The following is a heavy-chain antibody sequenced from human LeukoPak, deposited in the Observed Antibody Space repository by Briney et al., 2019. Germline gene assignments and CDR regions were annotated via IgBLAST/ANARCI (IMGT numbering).Heavy chain of an antibody. Sequence: ASVKVSCKASGYTFTGYYIHWVRQAPGQGLEWMGWINPNSGGTNSAQKFQGRVTMTTDTSTSTAYMELRNLRSDDTAVYYCARDKGYYDSSGSLIWGQGTLVTVSS. CDR3: ARDKGYYDSSGSLI. V-gene: IGHV1-2*02. J-gene: IGHJ4*02. CDR1: GYTFTGYY. D-gene: IGHD3-22*01. CDR2: INPNSGGT.